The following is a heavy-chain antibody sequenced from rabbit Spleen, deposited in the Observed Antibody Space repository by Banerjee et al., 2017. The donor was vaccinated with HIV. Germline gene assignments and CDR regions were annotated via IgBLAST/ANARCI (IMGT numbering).Heavy chain of an antibody. V-gene: IGHV1S47*01. J-gene: IGHJ4*01. CDR1: GFDFSYYG. D-gene: IGHD1-1*01. CDR3: ARGYANSSSGLPTYYFNL. Sequence: QEQLVESGGGLVQPGGSLKLPCKASGFDFSYYGVSWVRQAPGKGLEWIGYIEPVFGITYYASWVNGRFTISSHNAQNTLYLQLNSLTAADTATYFCARGYANSSSGLPTYYFNLWGQGTLVTVS. CDR2: IEPVFGIT.